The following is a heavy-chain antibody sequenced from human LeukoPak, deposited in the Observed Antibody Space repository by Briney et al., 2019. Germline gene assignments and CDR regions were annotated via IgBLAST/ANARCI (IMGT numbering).Heavy chain of an antibody. CDR1: GFTFSSYG. Sequence: GGSLRLSCAASGFTFSSYGMHWVRQAPGKGLEWVAVISYDGSNKYYADSVKGRFTISRDNSKNTLYLQMNSLRAEDTAVYYCAKDRGGSYKSPVDYWGQGTLVTVSS. J-gene: IGHJ4*02. D-gene: IGHD1-26*01. CDR3: AKDRGGSYKSPVDY. CDR2: ISYDGSNK. V-gene: IGHV3-30*18.